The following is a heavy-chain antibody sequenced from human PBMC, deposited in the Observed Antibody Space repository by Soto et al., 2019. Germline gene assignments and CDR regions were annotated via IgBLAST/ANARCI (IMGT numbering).Heavy chain of an antibody. CDR2: ISSSSSYI. CDR1: GFTFSSYS. J-gene: IGHJ5*02. Sequence: GGSLRLSCAASGFTFSSYSMNWVRQAPGKGLEWVSSISSSSSYIYYADSVKGRFTISRDNAKNSLYLQMNSLRAEDTAVYYCARGVGHVLRFLEWPLREIWFDPWGQGTLVTVSS. D-gene: IGHD3-3*01. V-gene: IGHV3-21*01. CDR3: ARGVGHVLRFLEWPLREIWFDP.